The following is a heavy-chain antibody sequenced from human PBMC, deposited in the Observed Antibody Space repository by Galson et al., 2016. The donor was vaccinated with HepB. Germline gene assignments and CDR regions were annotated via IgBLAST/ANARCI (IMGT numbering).Heavy chain of an antibody. J-gene: IGHJ3*01. D-gene: IGHD2-21*01. CDR1: GGSFSGYY. CDR3: ARGNYSAFDV. CDR2: INHSGST. Sequence: TLSLTCAVYGGSFSGYYWSWIRQPPGKGLEWIGEINHSGSTNYNPSLKSRVTISVDTSKNQFSLKLSSVTAADTAVYYCARGNYSAFDVWGQGTMVTVSS. V-gene: IGHV4-34*01.